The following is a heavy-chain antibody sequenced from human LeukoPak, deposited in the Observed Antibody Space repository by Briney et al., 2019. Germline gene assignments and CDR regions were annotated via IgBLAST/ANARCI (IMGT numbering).Heavy chain of an antibody. CDR3: ASASSHRIAAGGDY. V-gene: IGHV3-74*01. CDR2: INSDGSSR. CDR1: GFTFSNYW. J-gene: IGHJ4*02. D-gene: IGHD6-13*01. Sequence: PGGALRPVNATSGFTFSNYWMHCVRQAPGKGMVWVSRINSDGSSRNYADSVKGRFTISRDNAKNTLYLQMNSLRAEDTAVYYCASASSHRIAAGGDYWGQGTLVTVSS.